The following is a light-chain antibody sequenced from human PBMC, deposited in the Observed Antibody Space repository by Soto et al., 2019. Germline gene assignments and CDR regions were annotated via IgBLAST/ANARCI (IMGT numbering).Light chain of an antibody. CDR2: EAS. CDR1: QTISSW. Sequence: DIQMTQSPSTLSGSVGDRVTITCRASQTISSWLAWYQQKPGKAPKLLIYEASKLQTGVPSRFSASGSVRDFTLTIASLQPEDSATYYCQQYYDCRTFGQGTKVDIK. J-gene: IGKJ1*01. V-gene: IGKV1-5*03. CDR3: QQYYDCRT.